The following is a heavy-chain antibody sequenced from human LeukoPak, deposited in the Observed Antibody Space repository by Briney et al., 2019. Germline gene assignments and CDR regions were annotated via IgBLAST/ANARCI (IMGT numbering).Heavy chain of an antibody. J-gene: IGHJ4*02. CDR3: TTGPVTDFYFDY. V-gene: IGHV3-15*01. D-gene: IGHD4-17*01. CDR1: GLTFNNAW. Sequence: GGSLRLSCVASGLTFNNAWMIWVRQAPGKGLEWVGRIKSKAGGGTTDYAAPVKGRFTISRDDSKNTLYLQMNSLKIEDTAVYYCTTGPVTDFYFDYWGQGTLVTVSS. CDR2: IKSKAGGGTT.